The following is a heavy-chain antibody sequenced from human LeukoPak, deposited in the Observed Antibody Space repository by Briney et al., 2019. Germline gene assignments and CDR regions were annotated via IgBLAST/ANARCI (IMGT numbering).Heavy chain of an antibody. V-gene: IGHV1-69*04. Sequence: GASVKVSCKASGGTFSSYAISWVRQAPGQGLEWMGRIIPILGIANYAQKFQGRVTITADKSTSTAYMELSSLRSEDTAVYYCARDRKWLRSDAFDIWGQGTMVTVSS. D-gene: IGHD3-22*01. CDR1: GGTFSSYA. CDR3: ARDRKWLRSDAFDI. J-gene: IGHJ3*02. CDR2: IIPILGIA.